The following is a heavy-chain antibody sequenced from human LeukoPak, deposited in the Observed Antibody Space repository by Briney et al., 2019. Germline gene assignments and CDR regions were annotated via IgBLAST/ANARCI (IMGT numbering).Heavy chain of an antibody. CDR3: ARGVITFGGVIPMRYFDY. D-gene: IGHD3-16*02. CDR2: IYYSGST. Sequence: PSETLSLTCTVSGGSISSYYWSWIRQPAGKGLEWIGYIYYSGSTNYNPSLKSRVTISVDTSKNQFSLKLSSVTAADTAVYYCARGVITFGGVIPMRYFDYWGQGTLVTVSS. CDR1: GGSISSYY. V-gene: IGHV4-59*01. J-gene: IGHJ4*02.